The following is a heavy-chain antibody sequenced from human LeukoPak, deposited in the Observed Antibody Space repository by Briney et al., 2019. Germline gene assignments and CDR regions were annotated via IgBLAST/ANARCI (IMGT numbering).Heavy chain of an antibody. CDR3: ARETTAPQRHFDY. Sequence: GGSLRLSCAASGFTFSSFWMSWVRQAPGKGLEWVANIKQEGSEKYYVGSEKGRFTISRDDARNSLYLQMNSLRAEDTAVYYCARETTAPQRHFDYWGQGTLVTVSS. CDR2: IKQEGSEK. J-gene: IGHJ4*02. D-gene: IGHD4-17*01. CDR1: GFTFSSFW. V-gene: IGHV3-7*01.